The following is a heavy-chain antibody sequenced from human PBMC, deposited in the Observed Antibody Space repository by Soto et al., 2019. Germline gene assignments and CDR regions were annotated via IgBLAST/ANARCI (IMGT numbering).Heavy chain of an antibody. Sequence: QVQLVQSGAEVKKPGFSVKVSCKASGGTFTTSAISWVRQAPGQGLEWMGGIIPIFSTADYAQKFQGSVTITADEPTTTAYMELSSLRSEDTAVYYCARDRPRENYGGNYYYELDVWGQGTTVTVSS. J-gene: IGHJ6*02. CDR2: IIPIFSTA. V-gene: IGHV1-69*12. CDR3: ARDRPRENYGGNYYYELDV. D-gene: IGHD4-17*01. CDR1: GGTFTTSA.